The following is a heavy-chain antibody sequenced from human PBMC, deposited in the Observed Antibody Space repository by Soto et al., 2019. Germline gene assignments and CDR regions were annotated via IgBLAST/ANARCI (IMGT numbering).Heavy chain of an antibody. J-gene: IGHJ6*02. D-gene: IGHD1-7*01. CDR2: IYYSGST. CDR1: GGSISSYY. CDR3: ARVLVIITGTTPLGGGHCYGMDV. Sequence: SETLSLTCTVSGGSISSYYWSWIRQPPGKGLEWIGYIYYSGSTNYNPSLKSRVTISVDTSKNQFSLKLSSVTAADTAVYYCARVLVIITGTTPLGGGHCYGMDVWGQGTTVTVSS. V-gene: IGHV4-59*01.